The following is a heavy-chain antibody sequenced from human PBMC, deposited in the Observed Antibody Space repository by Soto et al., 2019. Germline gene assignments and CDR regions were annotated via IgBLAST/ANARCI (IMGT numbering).Heavy chain of an antibody. V-gene: IGHV3-33*01. D-gene: IGHD2-15*01. CDR3: ARDGYCSGGSCYAVPVFDY. CDR2: IWYDGSNK. J-gene: IGHJ4*02. CDR1: GFTFSSSG. Sequence: QVQLVESGGGVVQPGRSLRLSCAASGFTFSSSGMHWVRQAPGKGLEWVAVIWYDGSNKYYADSVKGRFTISRDNSKNTLYLQMNSLRAEDTAVYYCARDGYCSGGSCYAVPVFDYGGQGTLVTVSS.